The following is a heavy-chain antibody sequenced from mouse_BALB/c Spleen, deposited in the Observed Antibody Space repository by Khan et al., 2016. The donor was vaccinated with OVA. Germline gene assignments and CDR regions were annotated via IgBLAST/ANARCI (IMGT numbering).Heavy chain of an antibody. J-gene: IGHJ3*01. D-gene: IGHD2-2*01. Sequence: EVQLQQSGPELMKPGASVKISCKASGYSFTTYYIHWVIQSPGTSLEWIGYIYPFSGGNTYNQNFKGKATLTVDKSSSTAYIHLTNLTSEDSAVYYGTRHGSVAWFCYRGQGTLVTVSA. CDR1: GYSFTTYY. CDR2: IYPFSGGN. V-gene: IGHV1S135*01. CDR3: TRHGSVAWFCY.